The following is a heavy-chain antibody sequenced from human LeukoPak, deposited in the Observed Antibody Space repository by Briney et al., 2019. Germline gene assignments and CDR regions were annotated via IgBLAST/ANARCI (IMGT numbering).Heavy chain of an antibody. CDR2: INHSGST. Sequence: SETLSLTCAVYGGSFSGYYWSWIRQPTGKGLEWIGEINHSGSTNYNPSLKSRVTISVDTSKNQFSLKLCSVTAADTAMYYCARGGIRNRHYYYYMDVWGKGTTVTVSS. J-gene: IGHJ6*03. V-gene: IGHV4-34*01. CDR1: GGSFSGYY. CDR3: ARGGIRNRHYYYYMDV. D-gene: IGHD1-14*01.